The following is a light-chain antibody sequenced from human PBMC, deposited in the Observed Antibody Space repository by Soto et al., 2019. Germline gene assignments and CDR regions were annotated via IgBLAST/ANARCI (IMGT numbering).Light chain of an antibody. CDR3: SSFTSSSTYV. V-gene: IGLV2-18*02. Sequence: QSALTQPPSVSGSPGQSVTISCTGTSSDVGSYNRVSWYQQPPGTAPKLMIYGVSNRPSGVPDRFSGSKSGNTASLTISGLQAEGEADYYCSSFTSSSTYVFGTGTKVTVL. CDR1: SSDVGSYNR. CDR2: GVS. J-gene: IGLJ1*01.